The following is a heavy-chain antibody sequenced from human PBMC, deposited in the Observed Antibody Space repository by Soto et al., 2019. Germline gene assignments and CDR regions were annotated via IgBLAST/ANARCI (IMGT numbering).Heavy chain of an antibody. V-gene: IGHV3-21*01. Sequence: EVQLVGYGGGLVKPGGALRLSRAASGFSFSSYSMNWVRQATGKGLEWVSSISGSSRHIYYADSVKGRFTISRDNAKNSLYLQMNSLRAEDTAVYYCARLDRGSLDYWGQGTLVTVSS. CDR3: ARLDRGSLDY. J-gene: IGHJ4*02. CDR2: ISGSSRHI. D-gene: IGHD6-25*01. CDR1: GFSFSSYS.